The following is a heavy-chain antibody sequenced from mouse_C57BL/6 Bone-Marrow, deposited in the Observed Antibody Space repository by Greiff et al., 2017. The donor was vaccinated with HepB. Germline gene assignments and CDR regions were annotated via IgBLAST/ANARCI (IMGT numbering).Heavy chain of an antibody. V-gene: IGHV5-6*01. CDR2: ISSGGSYT. CDR1: GFTFSSYG. D-gene: IGHD3-2*02. Sequence: EVKLVESGGDLVKPGGSLTLSCAASGFTFSSYGMSWVRQTPDKRLEWVATISSGGSYTYSPDSVKVRFTISRDNAKNTLYLQMSSLKSEDTAIYYCARQRAAQATVDYWGQGTTLTVSS. J-gene: IGHJ2*01. CDR3: ARQRAAQATVDY.